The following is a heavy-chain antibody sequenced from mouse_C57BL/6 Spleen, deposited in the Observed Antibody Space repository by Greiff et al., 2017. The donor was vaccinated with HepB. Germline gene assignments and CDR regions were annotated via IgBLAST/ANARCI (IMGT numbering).Heavy chain of an antibody. Sequence: EVKLMESGGGLVQSGRSLRLSCATSGFTFSDFYMEWVRQAPGKGLEWIAASRNKANDYTTEYSASVKGRFIVSRDTSQSILYLQMNALRAEDTAIYYCASDPLGFFDYWGQGTTLTVSS. V-gene: IGHV7-1*01. CDR3: ASDPLGFFDY. D-gene: IGHD4-1*01. CDR1: GFTFSDFY. CDR2: SRNKANDYTT. J-gene: IGHJ2*01.